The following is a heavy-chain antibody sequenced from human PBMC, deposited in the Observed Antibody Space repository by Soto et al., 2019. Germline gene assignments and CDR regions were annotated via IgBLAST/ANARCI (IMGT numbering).Heavy chain of an antibody. Sequence: SETLSLTCAVSGYSISSGYYWGWIRQPPGKGLEWIGRIYHSGSTYYNPSLKSRVTISVDTSKNQFSLKLSSVTAADTAVYYCARGALRGNWFDPWGQGTLVTVSS. CDR1: GYSISSGYY. CDR2: IYHSGST. CDR3: ARGALRGNWFDP. J-gene: IGHJ5*02. V-gene: IGHV4-38-2*01.